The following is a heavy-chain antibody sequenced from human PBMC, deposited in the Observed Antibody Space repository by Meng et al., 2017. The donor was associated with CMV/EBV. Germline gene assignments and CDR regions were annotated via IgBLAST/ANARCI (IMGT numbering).Heavy chain of an antibody. CDR1: GYTFTSYY. Sequence: ALVKVSCKASGYTFTSYYMHWVRQAPGQGLEWMGIINPSGGSTSYAQKFQGRVTMTRDTSTSTVYMELSSLRSEDTAVYYCARDTVLRFLEWLVRGGYFDYWGQGTLVTVSS. J-gene: IGHJ4*02. V-gene: IGHV1-46*01. CDR2: INPSGGST. CDR3: ARDTVLRFLEWLVRGGYFDY. D-gene: IGHD3-3*01.